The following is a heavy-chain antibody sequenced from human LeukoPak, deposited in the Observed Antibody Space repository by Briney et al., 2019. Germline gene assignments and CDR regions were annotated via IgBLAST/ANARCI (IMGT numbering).Heavy chain of an antibody. Sequence: ASVKVSCKASGYTFTSYDINWVRQATGQGLEWMGWMNPNSGNTGYAQKFQGRVTMTRNTSISTAYMELSSLGSEDTAVYYCARLYCSGGSCYYYFDYWGQGTLVTVSS. D-gene: IGHD2-15*01. CDR2: MNPNSGNT. CDR3: ARLYCSGGSCYYYFDY. CDR1: GYTFTSYD. V-gene: IGHV1-8*01. J-gene: IGHJ4*02.